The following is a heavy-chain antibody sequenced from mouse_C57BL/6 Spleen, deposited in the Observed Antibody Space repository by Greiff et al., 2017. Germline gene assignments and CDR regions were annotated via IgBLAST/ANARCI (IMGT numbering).Heavy chain of an antibody. CDR1: GFTFSGYG. Sequence: EVQVEESGGGLVKPGGSLKLSCAASGFTFSGYGMHWVRQAPEQGLEWVAYISSGSSTIYYTDTVKGRFTITGDNAKNTLFLQMTSLRSEDTALFYCGGLDYDGSYYYFEYWGKGTTLTVSS. J-gene: IGHJ2*01. V-gene: IGHV5-17*01. D-gene: IGHD2-4*01. CDR3: GGLDYDGSYYYFEY. CDR2: ISSGSSTI.